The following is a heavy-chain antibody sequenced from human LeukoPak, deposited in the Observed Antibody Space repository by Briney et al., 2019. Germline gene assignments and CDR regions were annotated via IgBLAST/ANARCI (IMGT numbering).Heavy chain of an antibody. Sequence: SVNVSCKASGGTFSSYAISWVRQAPGQGLEWMGGIIPIFGTANYAQKFQGRVTITADKSTSTAYMELSSLRSEDTAVYYCARLGYCSSTSCPYYFDYWGQGTLVTVSS. CDR2: IIPIFGTA. D-gene: IGHD2-2*01. V-gene: IGHV1-69*06. CDR1: GGTFSSYA. J-gene: IGHJ4*02. CDR3: ARLGYCSSTSCPYYFDY.